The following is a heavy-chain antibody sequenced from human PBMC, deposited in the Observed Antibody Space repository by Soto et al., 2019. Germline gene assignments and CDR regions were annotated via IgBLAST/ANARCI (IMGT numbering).Heavy chain of an antibody. CDR2: ITGSGGGT. Sequence: EVQLLESGGGLVQPGGSLRLSCAASGFTFSNYAMTWVRQAPGKGLEWVSVITGSGGGTYFVDSVKGRFTISRDNSTNTVYLQMKSLRAEDTAVYYCAKRPLTAAGFDYWGQGTLVTVSS. J-gene: IGHJ4*02. V-gene: IGHV3-23*01. D-gene: IGHD6-13*01. CDR3: AKRPLTAAGFDY. CDR1: GFTFSNYA.